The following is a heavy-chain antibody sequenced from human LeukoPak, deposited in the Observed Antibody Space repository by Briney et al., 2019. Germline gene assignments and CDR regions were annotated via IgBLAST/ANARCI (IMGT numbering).Heavy chain of an antibody. Sequence: SGGSLRLSCAASGFTFSSYWMHWVRQAPGKGLVWVSRINTDGSSTSYADSVKGRFTMSRDTAKNSLYLQMNSLRAEDTAVYYCAREVDSSGPPHSDYWGQGTLVTVSS. V-gene: IGHV3-74*01. CDR1: GFTFSSYW. D-gene: IGHD3-22*01. CDR2: INTDGSST. CDR3: AREVDSSGPPHSDY. J-gene: IGHJ4*02.